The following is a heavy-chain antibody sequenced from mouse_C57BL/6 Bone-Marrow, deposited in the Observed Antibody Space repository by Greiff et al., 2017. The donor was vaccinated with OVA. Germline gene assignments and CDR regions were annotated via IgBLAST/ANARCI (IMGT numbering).Heavy chain of an antibody. Sequence: VQLQQSGAELVKPGASVKISCKASGYTFTDYYINWVKQRPGQGLEWIGWIFPGSGSTYYNEKFKGKATLTVDKSSSTAYMLLSSLTSEDSAVYFCARSGFLHYYGSSFYWYFDVWGTGTTVTVSS. D-gene: IGHD1-1*01. J-gene: IGHJ1*03. CDR3: ARSGFLHYYGSSFYWYFDV. CDR2: IFPGSGST. V-gene: IGHV1-75*01. CDR1: GYTFTDYY.